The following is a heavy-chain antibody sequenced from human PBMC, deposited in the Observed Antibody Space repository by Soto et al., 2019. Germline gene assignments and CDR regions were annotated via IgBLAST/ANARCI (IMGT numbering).Heavy chain of an antibody. Sequence: EVQLVESGGGLVQPGGSLKLSCAASGFTFSGSAMHWVRQASGKGLEWVGRIRSKANSYATAYAASVKGRFTISRDDSKNTAYLQMNSLKTEDTAVYYCPFYYGDYGGPVDSWGQGTLVTVSS. V-gene: IGHV3-73*02. CDR3: PFYYGDYGGPVDS. J-gene: IGHJ4*02. D-gene: IGHD4-17*01. CDR1: GFTFSGSA. CDR2: IRSKANSYAT.